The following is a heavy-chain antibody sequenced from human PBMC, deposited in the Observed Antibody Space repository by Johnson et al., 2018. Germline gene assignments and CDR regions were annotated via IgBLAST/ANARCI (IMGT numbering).Heavy chain of an antibody. V-gene: IGHV3-30-3*01. D-gene: IGHD2-15*01. CDR2: ISSDGSNK. J-gene: IGHJ1*01. CDR1: GFTFSNYA. CDR3: PRALGYCSGGSCYKYFQH. Sequence: VQLVETGGGVVQPGRSLRLSCAASGFTFSNYAIHWVRQAPGKGLEWVAVISSDGSNKSYAASVKGRFTISSDNSKNTLDLQMNSLRAEDTAGDYCPRALGYCSGGSCYKYFQHWGQGTLVTVSS.